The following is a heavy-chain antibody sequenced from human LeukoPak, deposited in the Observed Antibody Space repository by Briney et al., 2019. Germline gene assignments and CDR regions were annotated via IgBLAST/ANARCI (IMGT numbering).Heavy chain of an antibody. D-gene: IGHD3-10*01. CDR3: ARGPSVYFDY. CDR1: GFTFSSYE. Sequence: GGSLRLSCAASGFTFSSYEMNWDRQAPGKGLEWVSYISSSGSTIYYADSVKGRFTISRDNAKNSLYLQMNSLRAEDTAVYYCARGPSVYFDYWGQGTLVTVSS. J-gene: IGHJ4*02. V-gene: IGHV3-48*03. CDR2: ISSSGSTI.